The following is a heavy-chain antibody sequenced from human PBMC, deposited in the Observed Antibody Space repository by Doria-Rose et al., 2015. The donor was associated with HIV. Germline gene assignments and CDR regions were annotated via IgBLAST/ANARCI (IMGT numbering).Heavy chain of an antibody. CDR3: ATGVTLDY. Sequence: VQLQESGGGLVRPGGSLRLSCATSGFTFSSHRINWVRQAPGKGLEWVSSISSTSAYINYADSVRGRFTIYRDNARNSLYLQMDSLRAEDTAIYYCATGVTLDYWGQGTLVTVSS. D-gene: IGHD3-10*01. CDR2: ISSTSAYI. CDR1: GFTFSSHR. V-gene: IGHV3-21*01. J-gene: IGHJ4*02.